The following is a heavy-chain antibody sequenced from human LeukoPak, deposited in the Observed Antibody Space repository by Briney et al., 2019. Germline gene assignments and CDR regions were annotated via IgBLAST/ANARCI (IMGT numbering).Heavy chain of an antibody. Sequence: GGSLRLSCAASRFTFSSYVMNWVRQAPGKGLEWVSAISGSDDKTYYADSVRGRFTISRDNSKNTLYLQMNSLRAEDTAVYYCAKWQYGVGFDSWGQGTLVTASS. CDR3: AKWQYGVGFDS. CDR1: RFTFSSYV. V-gene: IGHV3-23*01. D-gene: IGHD3-10*01. CDR2: ISGSDDKT. J-gene: IGHJ4*02.